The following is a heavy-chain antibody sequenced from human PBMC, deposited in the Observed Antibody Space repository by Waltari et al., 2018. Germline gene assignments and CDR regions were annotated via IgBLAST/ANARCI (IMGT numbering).Heavy chain of an antibody. Sequence: QVQLVQSGAEVKKPGSSVKVSCKACGGTFSSYAISWVRQAPGQGLEWMGRIIHIFGTANYAQTFQGRVTVTADKSTSTAYMELSGLRSEDTAVYYCAAVELEGAFDIWGQGTMVTVSS. V-gene: IGHV1-69*13. CDR1: GGTFSSYA. D-gene: IGHD1-1*01. J-gene: IGHJ3*02. CDR2: IIHIFGTA. CDR3: AAVELEGAFDI.